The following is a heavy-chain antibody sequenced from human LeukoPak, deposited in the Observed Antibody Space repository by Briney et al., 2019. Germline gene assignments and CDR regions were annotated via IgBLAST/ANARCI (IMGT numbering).Heavy chain of an antibody. Sequence: SETLSLTCTVSGYSISSGYYWGWIRQPPGKGLEWIGSIYHSGSTYYNPSLKSRVTISVDTSKNQFSLKLNSVTAADTAVYYCAALDPQLASLDYWGQGTLVTVSS. CDR3: AALDPQLASLDY. J-gene: IGHJ4*02. CDR2: IYHSGST. CDR1: GYSISSGYY. V-gene: IGHV4-38-2*02. D-gene: IGHD3-3*02.